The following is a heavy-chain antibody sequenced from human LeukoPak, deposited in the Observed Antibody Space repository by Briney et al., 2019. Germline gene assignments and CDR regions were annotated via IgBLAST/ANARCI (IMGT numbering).Heavy chain of an antibody. J-gene: IGHJ4*02. D-gene: IGHD5-12*01. Sequence: PGGSLRLSCAASGFTFSSYGMHWVRQAPGKGLEWVAVISYDGSNKYYADSVKGRFTISRDNSKNTLYLQMNSLRAEDTAVYYCAKGGLIVATIRGYFDYWGQGTLVTVSS. V-gene: IGHV3-30*18. CDR1: GFTFSSYG. CDR2: ISYDGSNK. CDR3: AKGGLIVATIRGYFDY.